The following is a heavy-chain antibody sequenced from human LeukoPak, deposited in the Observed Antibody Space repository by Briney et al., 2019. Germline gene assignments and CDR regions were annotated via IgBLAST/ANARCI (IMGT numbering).Heavy chain of an antibody. J-gene: IGHJ3*02. CDR2: IYPGDSDT. Sequence: GESLKISCKGSGYSFTSYWIGWVRQMPGKGLEWMGIIYPGDSDTRYSPSFQGQVTISADKSISTAYLQWSSLKASDTAMYSCVGENLGRRFAFDIWGQGTMVTVSS. CDR3: VGENLGRRFAFDI. D-gene: IGHD7-27*01. CDR1: GYSFTSYW. V-gene: IGHV5-51*01.